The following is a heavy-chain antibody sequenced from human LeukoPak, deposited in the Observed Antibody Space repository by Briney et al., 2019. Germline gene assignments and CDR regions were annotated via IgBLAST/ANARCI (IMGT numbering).Heavy chain of an antibody. Sequence: GGSVNVSCMASGYTFIDYVVNWVRQAPGRGVEWMGWMNPTNGDTGYAQKFQGRVTMTSSMSRNTAYMEWSRLRSEDNAVYFCARVVMEAFYYYYMDVWGKGTTIIISS. V-gene: IGHV1-8*01. CDR3: ARVVMEAFYYYYMDV. D-gene: IGHD2-21*01. CDR1: GYTFIDYV. J-gene: IGHJ6*03. CDR2: MNPTNGDT.